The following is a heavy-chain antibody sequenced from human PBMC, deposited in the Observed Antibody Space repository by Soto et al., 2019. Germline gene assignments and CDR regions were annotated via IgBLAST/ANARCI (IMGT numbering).Heavy chain of an antibody. CDR1: GGSISGDYY. V-gene: IGHV4-30-4*08. Sequence: SETLSLTCSVSGGSISGDYYWSWIRQSPEKGLEWIGYIYYSGSSYSNPALQSRLSMSQDTSKYQFSQKLRSVTAADTPAFYCAWGGPRWPGYFDSCAQGPLATVS. CDR3: AWGGPRWPGYFDS. D-gene: IGHD3-16*01. J-gene: IGHJ4*02. CDR2: IYYSGSS.